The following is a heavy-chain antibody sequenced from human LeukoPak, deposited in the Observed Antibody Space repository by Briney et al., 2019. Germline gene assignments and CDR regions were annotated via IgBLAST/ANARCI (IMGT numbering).Heavy chain of an antibody. CDR1: GGSISSYY. V-gene: IGHV4-4*07. Sequence: SETLSLTGTVSGGSISSYYWSWIRQPAGKGLEWIGRIYSSGSTNYNPSLKSRVTMSVDTSKNQFSLKVSSVTAADTAVYYCARVFSYGDHNDYWGQGTLVTVSS. J-gene: IGHJ4*02. D-gene: IGHD4-17*01. CDR3: ARVFSYGDHNDY. CDR2: IYSSGST.